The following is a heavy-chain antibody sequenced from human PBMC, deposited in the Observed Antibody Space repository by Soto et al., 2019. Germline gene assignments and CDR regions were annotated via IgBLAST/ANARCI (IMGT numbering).Heavy chain of an antibody. D-gene: IGHD1-26*01. J-gene: IGHJ5*02. Sequence: QVQLVQSGAEVKKPGSSVKVSCKASGGTFSSYTISWVRQAPGQGLEWMGRIIPILGIANYAQKFQGRVTITADXXTXTXXMELSSLRSEDTAVYYCARDGIRTTYSGSNNWFDPWGQGTLVTVSS. CDR1: GGTFSSYT. CDR2: IIPILGIA. CDR3: ARDGIRTTYSGSNNWFDP. V-gene: IGHV1-69*08.